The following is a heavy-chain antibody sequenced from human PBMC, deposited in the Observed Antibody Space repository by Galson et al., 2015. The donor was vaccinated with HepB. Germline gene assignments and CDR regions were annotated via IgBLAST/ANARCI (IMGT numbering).Heavy chain of an antibody. D-gene: IGHD2-15*01. V-gene: IGHV1-69*13. J-gene: IGHJ4*02. CDR1: GGTFSSYA. CDR3: ARGDSCSGGSCLTKFDY. Sequence: SVKVSCKASGGTFSSYAISWVRQAPGQGLEWMGGIIPIFGIANYAQKFQGRVTITADESTSTAYMELSSLRSEDTAVYYCARGDSCSGGSCLTKFDYWGQGTLVTVSS. CDR2: IIPIFGIA.